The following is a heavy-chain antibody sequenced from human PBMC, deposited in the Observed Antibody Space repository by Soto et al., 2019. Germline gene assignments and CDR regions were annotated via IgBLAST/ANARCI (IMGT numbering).Heavy chain of an antibody. V-gene: IGHV3-23*01. Sequence: EVQLLESGGGLVQPGGSLRLSCAASGFTFSSYAMSWVRQAPGKGLEWVSAISGSGGSTYYADSVKGRFTISRDNSKNTLYLQMNSLRAEDTAVYYSAKDSLAIPEGGYDYWGQGTLVTVSS. D-gene: IGHD5-12*01. CDR1: GFTFSSYA. CDR3: AKDSLAIPEGGYDY. J-gene: IGHJ4*02. CDR2: ISGSGGST.